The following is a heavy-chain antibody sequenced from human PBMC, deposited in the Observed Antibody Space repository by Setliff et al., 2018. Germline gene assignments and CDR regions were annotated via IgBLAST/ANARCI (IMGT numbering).Heavy chain of an antibody. Sequence: ASVQVSCKASGYTLSKYYMHWVRQAPGQGLEWMGIINPSGGLTKYAQKFQGRVTMTSDTSTNTVYLEVSSLRSEDTAVYFCARDRFYNSWSGTSITAPHDAFDIWGQGTMVTV. CDR2: INPSGGLT. D-gene: IGHD3-3*01. V-gene: IGHV1-46*03. J-gene: IGHJ3*02. CDR3: ARDRFYNSWSGTSITAPHDAFDI. CDR1: GYTLSKYY.